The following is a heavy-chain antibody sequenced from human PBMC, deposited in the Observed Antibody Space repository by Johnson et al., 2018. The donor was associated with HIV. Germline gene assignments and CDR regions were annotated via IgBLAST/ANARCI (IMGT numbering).Heavy chain of an antibody. CDR3: ARGFRSAFVDSFDI. D-gene: IGHD3-3*01. V-gene: IGHV3-7*04. J-gene: IGHJ3*02. CDR1: GFSISNYW. Sequence: MQLVESGGGLVQPGGSLRLSCSGSGFSISNYWMSWVRQAPGKGLEWVAYIKQDGSAKHYVDSVEGRFTISRDNAKNSLYLQMDSLRVEDTAVYYCARGFRSAFVDSFDIWGQGRMVTVSS. CDR2: IKQDGSAK.